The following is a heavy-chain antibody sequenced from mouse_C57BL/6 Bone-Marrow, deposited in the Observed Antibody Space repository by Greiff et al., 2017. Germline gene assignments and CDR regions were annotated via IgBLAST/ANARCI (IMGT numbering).Heavy chain of an antibody. CDR3: ARYYGSPYWYFDV. D-gene: IGHD1-1*01. V-gene: IGHV1-61*01. J-gene: IGHJ1*03. Sequence: VQLQQPGAELVRPGSSVKLSCKASGYTFTSYWMDWVKQRPGQGLEWIGNIYPSDSETHYNQKFKDKATLTVDKSSSTAYMQLSSLTSEDSAVYYCARYYGSPYWYFDVWGTGTTVTVSS. CDR2: IYPSDSET. CDR1: GYTFTSYW.